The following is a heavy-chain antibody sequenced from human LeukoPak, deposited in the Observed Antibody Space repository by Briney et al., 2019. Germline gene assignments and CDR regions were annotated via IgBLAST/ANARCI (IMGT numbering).Heavy chain of an antibody. J-gene: IGHJ4*02. D-gene: IGHD1-26*01. CDR2: IPSSGRT. CDR1: GDSVSSSSYY. CDR3: ARPAASGNYYY. Sequence: SETLSLTCTVSGDSVSSSSYYWGWIRQPPGKGLEWIGSIPSSGRTFYNPSLKSRDTISVDTSKNQFSLNLISVTAADTAVYYCARPAASGNYYYWGQGTLVTVSS. V-gene: IGHV4-39*07.